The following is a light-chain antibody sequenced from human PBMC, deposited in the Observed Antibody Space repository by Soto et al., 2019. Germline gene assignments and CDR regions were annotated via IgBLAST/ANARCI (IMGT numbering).Light chain of an antibody. V-gene: IGLV2-14*01. J-gene: IGLJ1*01. CDR1: SNDIGGYNY. CDR3: SSFSVASPL. Sequence: QSVLTQPASMSGSPGQSVTISCAGTSNDIGGYNYVSWYQHHPGTAPKLIIYDVSSRPSGGSHRFSGSKSGNTASLTISGLQAEDEADYYCSSFSVASPLFGTGTKVTVL. CDR2: DVS.